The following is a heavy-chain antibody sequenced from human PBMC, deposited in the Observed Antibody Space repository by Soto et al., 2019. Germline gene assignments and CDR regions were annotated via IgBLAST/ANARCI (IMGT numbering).Heavy chain of an antibody. D-gene: IGHD5-12*01. V-gene: IGHV3-64*01. CDR2: ISSNGGST. J-gene: IGHJ4*02. CDR1: GFTFRSYA. CDR3: ARRGYSGYEIDY. Sequence: EVQLVESGGGLVQPGGSLRLSCAASGFTFRSYAMHWVRQAPGKGLEYVSDISSNGGSTYYANAVKGRFTISRDNSKNALYRQMGSLRAEDMAVYYGARRGYSGYEIDYWGQGTLVTVSS.